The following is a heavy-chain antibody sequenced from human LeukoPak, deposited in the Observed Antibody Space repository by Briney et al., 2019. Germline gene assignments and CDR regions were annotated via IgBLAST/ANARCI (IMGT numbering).Heavy chain of an antibody. CDR2: ISYDGTNK. CDR1: GFPFSRYG. V-gene: IGHV3-30*18. Sequence: PGGSLRLSCVPSGFPFSRYGMHWVRQAPGKGLEWVAVISYDGTNKYYADSVKGRFTISRDNSKNTLYLQMNSLRAEDTAVYYCAKDLHDYGDYWGQGTLVTVSS. CDR3: AKDLHDYGDY. J-gene: IGHJ4*02.